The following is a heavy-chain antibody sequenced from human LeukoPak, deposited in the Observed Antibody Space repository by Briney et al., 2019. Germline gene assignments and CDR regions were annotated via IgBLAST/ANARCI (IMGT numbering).Heavy chain of an antibody. V-gene: IGHV1-18*01. J-gene: IGHJ4*02. Sequence: ASAKVSCKASGYSFTNYGIIWLRKTLDKGLSWMGWISAHNGNTNYAQKLQGRVTLTTDTSTSTVYMELRSLTSDDTAVYYCARAETTLLLNYWGQGTLVTVSS. D-gene: IGHD4-11*01. CDR1: GYSFTNYG. CDR2: ISAHNGNT. CDR3: ARAETTLLLNY.